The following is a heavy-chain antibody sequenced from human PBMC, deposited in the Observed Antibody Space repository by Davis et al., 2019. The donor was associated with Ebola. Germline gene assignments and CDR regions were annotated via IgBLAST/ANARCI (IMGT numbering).Heavy chain of an antibody. D-gene: IGHD1-26*01. CDR1: GFTFTDYY. Sequence: GESLKTSCAASGFTFTDYYMGWIRQAPGKGLEWVSYISGDSLYTNYADSVRGRLTISRDNAKNSLYLQMNSVRAEDTAVYYCARDLGGWEGYWGQGTLVTVSS. J-gene: IGHJ4*02. CDR3: ARDLGGWEGY. V-gene: IGHV3-11*06. CDR2: ISGDSLYT.